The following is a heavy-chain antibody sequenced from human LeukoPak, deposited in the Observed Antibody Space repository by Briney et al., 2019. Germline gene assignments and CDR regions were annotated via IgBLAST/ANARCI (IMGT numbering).Heavy chain of an antibody. D-gene: IGHD2-2*01. V-gene: IGHV1-18*01. J-gene: IGHJ6*02. CDR2: MSAYNGNT. Sequence: ASVKVSCKASGYTFTSYGISWVRQAPGQGLEWMGWMSAYNGNTNYAQKLQGRVTMTTDTSTSTAYMELRSLRSDDTAVYYCARDSIVVVPAAIKPYYYYGMDVWGQGTTVTVSS. CDR1: GYTFTSYG. CDR3: ARDSIVVVPAAIKPYYYYGMDV.